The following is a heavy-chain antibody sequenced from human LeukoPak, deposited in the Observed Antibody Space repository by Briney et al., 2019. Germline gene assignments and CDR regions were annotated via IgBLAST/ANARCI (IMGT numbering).Heavy chain of an antibody. D-gene: IGHD5-18*01. CDR2: ISSSGNNI. Sequence: GGSLRLSCAASGFTFRDYYMTWIRQAPGKGLEWVSYISSSGNNIFDADAVKGRFTISRDNSKNSLYLHMTDLRAEDTAVNFCARDFGAYSYDFDYWGQGTLVAVSS. V-gene: IGHV3-11*01. CDR1: GFTFRDYY. J-gene: IGHJ4*02. CDR3: ARDFGAYSYDFDY.